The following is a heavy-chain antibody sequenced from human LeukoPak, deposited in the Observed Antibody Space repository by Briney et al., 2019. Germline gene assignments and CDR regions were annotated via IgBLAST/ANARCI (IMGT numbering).Heavy chain of an antibody. V-gene: IGHV3-30*18. CDR3: KHWGASGWYNWFDS. D-gene: IGHD6-19*01. J-gene: IGHJ5*01. CDR1: GLTINNRG. Sequence: GGSLRLSCEVSGLTINNRGMHWVRQAPGKGLEWVAMISHDGNVEYYLDSVKGRLTISRDNSKNTLYLQMNSLTTEDTAIYCAKHWGASGWYNWFDSWGQGTQVTVSS. CDR2: ISHDGNVE.